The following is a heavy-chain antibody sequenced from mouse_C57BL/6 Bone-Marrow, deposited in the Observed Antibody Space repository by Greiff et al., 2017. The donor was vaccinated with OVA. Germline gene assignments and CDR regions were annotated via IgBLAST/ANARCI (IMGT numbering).Heavy chain of an antibody. Sequence: QVQLQQSGAELAKPGASVKLSCKASGYTFTSYWMHWVKQRPGQGLEWIGYINPSSGSTKYNQKFKDKATLTAEKSSSTAYMQLSSLTYEDSAVYYCARGRIYYYGSSYVWFAYWGQGTLVTVSA. D-gene: IGHD1-1*01. V-gene: IGHV1-7*01. CDR1: GYTFTSYW. J-gene: IGHJ3*01. CDR2: INPSSGST. CDR3: ARGRIYYYGSSYVWFAY.